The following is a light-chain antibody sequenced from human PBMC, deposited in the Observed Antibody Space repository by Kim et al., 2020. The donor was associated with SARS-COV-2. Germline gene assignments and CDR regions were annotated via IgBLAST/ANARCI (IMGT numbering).Light chain of an antibody. CDR2: DAS. Sequence: LSASVGDRVTITCQASQDISNYLNWYQQNPGKAPKLLIYDASNLETGVPSRFSGSGSGTDFTFTISSLQPEDIATYYCQQYDNLYTFGQGTKLEI. CDR1: QDISNY. J-gene: IGKJ2*01. V-gene: IGKV1-33*01. CDR3: QQYDNLYT.